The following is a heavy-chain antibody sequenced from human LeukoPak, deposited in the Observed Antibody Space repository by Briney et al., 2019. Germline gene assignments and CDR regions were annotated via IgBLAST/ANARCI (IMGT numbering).Heavy chain of an antibody. V-gene: IGHV6-1*01. Sequence: SQTLSLTCAISGDSVSSNSAAWNWIRQSPSRGLEWLGRTYYRSKWYNDYAVSVKSRININPDTSKNQFSLQLNSVTPEDTAVYYCERDGGSSVWHDVFDIGGQGKRVPFSS. D-gene: IGHD6-25*01. J-gene: IGHJ3*02. CDR2: TYYRSKWYN. CDR1: GDSVSSNSAA. CDR3: ERDGGSSVWHDVFDI.